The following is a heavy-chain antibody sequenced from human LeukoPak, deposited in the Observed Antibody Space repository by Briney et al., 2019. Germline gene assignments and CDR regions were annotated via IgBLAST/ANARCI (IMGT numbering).Heavy chain of an antibody. Sequence: GGSLRLSCAASGFIFSSYSMSWVRKAPGKGLEWVSVITGSGGNTYYADSVKGRFTISKDNSKNTVYLQMSSLRVDDTAVYYCAKAASSSWPSYYYGMDVWGQGTTVTVSS. CDR2: ITGSGGNT. D-gene: IGHD6-13*01. CDR3: AKAASSSWPSYYYGMDV. V-gene: IGHV3-23*01. CDR1: GFIFSSYS. J-gene: IGHJ6*02.